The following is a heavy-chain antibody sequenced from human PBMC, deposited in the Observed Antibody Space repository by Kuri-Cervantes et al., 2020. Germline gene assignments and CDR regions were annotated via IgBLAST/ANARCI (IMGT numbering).Heavy chain of an antibody. CDR2: ISNSGSTI. CDR1: GFTFSDYY. V-gene: IGHV3-11*04. D-gene: IGHD3-16*01. Sequence: GESLKISCAASGFTFSDYYMSWIRQAPGKGLEWVSYISNSGSTIYYADSVKGRFTISRDNAKNSLYLQMNSLRAEDTAVYYCARDLNYDYVWGSPGDAFDIWGQGTMVTVSS. J-gene: IGHJ3*02. CDR3: ARDLNYDYVWGSPGDAFDI.